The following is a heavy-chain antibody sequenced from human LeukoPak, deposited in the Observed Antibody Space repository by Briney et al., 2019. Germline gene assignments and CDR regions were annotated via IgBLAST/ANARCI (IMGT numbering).Heavy chain of an antibody. Sequence: PGGSLRLSCAASGFTFSTFSMNWVRQTPGKGLESVSAISGSGSDIYYADSVKGRFTISRDNPKRSLYLQMNSLRAEDTAVYYCARRTFPNDAFDVWGQGTVVTVSS. CDR2: ISGSGSDI. CDR1: GFTFSTFS. J-gene: IGHJ3*01. V-gene: IGHV3-21*01. CDR3: ARRTFPNDAFDV. D-gene: IGHD1-7*01.